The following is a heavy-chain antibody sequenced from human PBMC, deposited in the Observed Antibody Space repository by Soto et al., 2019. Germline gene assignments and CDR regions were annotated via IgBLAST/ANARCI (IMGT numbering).Heavy chain of an antibody. Sequence: SETLSLTCAVYGGSFSGYYWSWIRQPPGKGLEWIGEINHSGSTNYNPSLKSRVTISVDTSKNQFSLKLSSVTAADTAVYYCARGKIYYRHNWFDPWGQGTLVTVSS. CDR2: INHSGST. CDR1: GGSFSGYY. CDR3: ARGKIYYRHNWFDP. V-gene: IGHV4-34*01. J-gene: IGHJ5*02. D-gene: IGHD3-22*01.